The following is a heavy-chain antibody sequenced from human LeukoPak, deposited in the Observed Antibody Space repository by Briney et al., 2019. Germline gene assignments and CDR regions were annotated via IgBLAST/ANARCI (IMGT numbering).Heavy chain of an antibody. CDR3: AKGGIAVASTSYYYYMDV. Sequence: PGGSLRLSCAASGFTFSSYGMSWVRQAPGKGLEWVSAISGSGDYTYYADSVKGRFTISRDNSKNTLFLEMNSLRAEDTALYYCAKGGIAVASTSYYYYMDVWGKGTTVTIS. CDR1: GFTFSSYG. J-gene: IGHJ6*03. CDR2: ISGSGDYT. V-gene: IGHV3-23*01. D-gene: IGHD6-19*01.